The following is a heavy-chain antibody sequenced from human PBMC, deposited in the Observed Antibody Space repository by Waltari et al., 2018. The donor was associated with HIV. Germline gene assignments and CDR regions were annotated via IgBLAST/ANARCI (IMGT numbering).Heavy chain of an antibody. CDR2: INPTGRRT. V-gene: IGHV3-23*01. CDR3: SKEGGLIGEDY. CDR1: GFSFSNSA. Sequence: EVQLLESGGGLVQPGGSLRLSCAASGFSFSNSAMSWVRQAPGKGLEWVSAINPTGRRTFYADSVKGRFTISRDNSKNTLYLQLNSLRAEDTAIYYCSKEGGLIGEDYWGQGTLVTVSS. D-gene: IGHD3-22*01. J-gene: IGHJ4*02.